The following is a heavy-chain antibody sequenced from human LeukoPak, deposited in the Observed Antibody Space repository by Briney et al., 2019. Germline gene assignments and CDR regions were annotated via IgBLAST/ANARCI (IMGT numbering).Heavy chain of an antibody. CDR1: GFTFSSYG. CDR3: ARESEHYYESSGYYYGPGYYFDY. Sequence: HPGGSLRLSCAASGFTFSSYGMHWVRQAPGKGLEWVAVIWYDGSNKYYADSVKGRFTISRDNSKNTLYLQMNSLRAEDTAVYYCARESEHYYESSGYYYGPGYYFDYWGQGTLVTVSS. CDR2: IWYDGSNK. J-gene: IGHJ4*02. D-gene: IGHD3-22*01. V-gene: IGHV3-33*01.